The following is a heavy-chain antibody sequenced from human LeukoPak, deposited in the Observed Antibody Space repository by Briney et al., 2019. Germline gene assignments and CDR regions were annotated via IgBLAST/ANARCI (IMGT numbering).Heavy chain of an antibody. Sequence: GRSLRLSCAASGFTFSRYGMHWVRQAPGKGLEWVAVTSSDLNVKLYADSVKGRFTISRDNSRSTLYLQMNSLRPEDTAIYYCAREGYYGSGSPPSLYFDYWGQGTLVTVSS. D-gene: IGHD3-10*01. J-gene: IGHJ4*02. V-gene: IGHV3-30*03. CDR3: AREGYYGSGSPPSLYFDY. CDR2: TSSDLNVK. CDR1: GFTFSRYG.